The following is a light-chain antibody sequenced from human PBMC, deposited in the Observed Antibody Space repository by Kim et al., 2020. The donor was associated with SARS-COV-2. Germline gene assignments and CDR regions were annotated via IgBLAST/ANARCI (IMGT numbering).Light chain of an antibody. Sequence: SASGGDRVTMTCRASQNVKNWLAWYQQKPGQAPKLLIYKASNLQSGVSSRFTGSGSGTEFNLTISSLQPEDFATYYCHQYNTYMYSFGQGTKLEIK. V-gene: IGKV1-5*03. CDR3: HQYNTYMYS. CDR2: KAS. J-gene: IGKJ2*03. CDR1: QNVKNW.